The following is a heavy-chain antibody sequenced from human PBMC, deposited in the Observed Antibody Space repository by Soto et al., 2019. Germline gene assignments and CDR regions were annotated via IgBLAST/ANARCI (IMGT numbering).Heavy chain of an antibody. V-gene: IGHV1-2*02. CDR3: TRKVATFNFDS. J-gene: IGHJ4*02. CDR2: INPDSGGT. Sequence: QVQLVQSGAEVKKPGASVKVSCKASGYMFSGYYMHWVRQAPGQGLEWMGWINPDSGGTNYQHKFQGRVTMNRDTSISTAYMELSSLRSDDTAVYYCTRKVATFNFDSWGQGTLVTVSS. CDR1: GYMFSGYY. D-gene: IGHD5-12*01.